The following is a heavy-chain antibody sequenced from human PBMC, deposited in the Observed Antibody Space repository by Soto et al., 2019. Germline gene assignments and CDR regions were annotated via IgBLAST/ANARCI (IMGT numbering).Heavy chain of an antibody. CDR1: GYTFTSYG. CDR3: ARVVVAATHHYGMDV. J-gene: IGHJ6*02. V-gene: IGHV1-18*01. D-gene: IGHD2-15*01. Sequence: ASVKVSCKASGYTFTSYGISWVRQAPGQRLEWMGWISAYNGNTNYAQKLQGRVTMTTDTSTSTAYMELRSLRSDDTALYYCARVVVAATHHYGMDVWGQGTTVTVSS. CDR2: ISAYNGNT.